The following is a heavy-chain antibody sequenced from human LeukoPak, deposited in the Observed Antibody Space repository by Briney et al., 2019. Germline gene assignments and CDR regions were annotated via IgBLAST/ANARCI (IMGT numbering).Heavy chain of an antibody. D-gene: IGHD3-22*01. CDR1: GFTFDDYA. J-gene: IGHJ1*01. V-gene: IGHV3-9*01. CDR3: AKDTSGSGYHPFQH. Sequence: GGSLRLSCAASGFTFDDYAMHWVRHAPGKGLEWVSGISWNSGSIRYADSVKGRFTISRDNAKNSLYLQMNRLRAEDTALYYCAKDTSGSGYHPFQHWGEGTLVTVSS. CDR2: ISWNSGSI.